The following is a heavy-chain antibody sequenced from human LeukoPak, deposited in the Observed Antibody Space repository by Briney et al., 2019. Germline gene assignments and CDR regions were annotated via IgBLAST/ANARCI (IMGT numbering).Heavy chain of an antibody. Sequence: SETLSLTCTVSGGSISSNSYYWGWIRQPPGKGLEWIGSIYSNESTYYNPSLKSRVTISVDTSKNQFSLKLSSVTAADTAVYFCARVDGIQLWLRVRGYYFDYWGQGTLVTVSS. CDR1: GGSISSNSYY. CDR3: ARVDGIQLWLRVRGYYFDY. J-gene: IGHJ4*02. V-gene: IGHV4-39*01. D-gene: IGHD5-18*01. CDR2: IYSNEST.